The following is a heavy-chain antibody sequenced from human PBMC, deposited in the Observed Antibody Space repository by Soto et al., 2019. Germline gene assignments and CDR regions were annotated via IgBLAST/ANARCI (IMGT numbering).Heavy chain of an antibody. V-gene: IGHV1-69*01. Sequence: QVQLVQSGAEVKKPGSSVKVSCKASGGTFSSYAISWVRQAPGQGLEWMGGIIPIFGTANYAQKFQGRVTITADESTSTAYMELSSLRSEDTAVYYCARVRMVRGENYCYYGMDVWGQGTTVTVSS. CDR3: ARVRMVRGENYCYYGMDV. CDR1: GGTFSSYA. D-gene: IGHD3-10*01. CDR2: IIPIFGTA. J-gene: IGHJ6*02.